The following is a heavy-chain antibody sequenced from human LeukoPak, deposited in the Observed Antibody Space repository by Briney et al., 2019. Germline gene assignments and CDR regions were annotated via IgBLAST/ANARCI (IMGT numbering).Heavy chain of an antibody. CDR3: ARDNSVGDNAWWFDP. V-gene: IGHV1-46*01. Sequence: ASVKVSCKASGYAFTSYYMHWVRQAPGQGLEWMGLINPTGGSTGYAQKFQGRVTMTRDMSTSTDYMELSSLRSEDTAIYYCARDNSVGDNAWWFDPWGQGTLVTVSA. D-gene: IGHD1-26*01. J-gene: IGHJ5*02. CDR2: INPTGGST. CDR1: GYAFTSYY.